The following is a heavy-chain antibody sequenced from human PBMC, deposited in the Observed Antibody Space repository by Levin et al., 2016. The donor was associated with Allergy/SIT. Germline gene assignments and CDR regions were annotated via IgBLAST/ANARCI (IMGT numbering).Heavy chain of an antibody. CDR3: ATHLDSSAYSGY. CDR1: GFTFSSYAITFSSYA. J-gene: IGHJ4*02. CDR2: ISGSGGST. V-gene: IGHV3-23*01. Sequence: GESLKISCAASGFTFSSYAITFSSYAMSWVRQAPGKGLEWVSGISGSGGSTYYADSVKGRFTISRDNSKNTLYLQMNSLRAEDTAVYYCATHLDSSAYSGYWGQGTLVTVSS. D-gene: IGHD3-22*01.